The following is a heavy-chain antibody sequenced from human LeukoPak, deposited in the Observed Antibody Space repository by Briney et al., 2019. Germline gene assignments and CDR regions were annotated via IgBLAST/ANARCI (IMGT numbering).Heavy chain of an antibody. CDR2: INHSGST. J-gene: IGHJ5*02. Sequence: SETLSLTCAVYGGSFSGYYWSWIRQPPGKGLEWIGEINHSGSTNYNPSLKSRVTISVDTSKNQFSLKLSSVTAADTAVYYCARYYLQWLARSTNWFDPWGQGTLVTVSS. CDR3: ARYYLQWLARSTNWFDP. CDR1: GGSFSGYY. D-gene: IGHD6-19*01. V-gene: IGHV4-34*01.